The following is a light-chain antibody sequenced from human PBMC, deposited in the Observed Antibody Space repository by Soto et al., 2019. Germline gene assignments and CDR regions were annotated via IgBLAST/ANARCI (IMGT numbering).Light chain of an antibody. CDR3: CSFAGSYTFWV. Sequence: QSVRTQPRSVSGSPGQSVTMSCTGTSSDDGDYNYVSWYQQYPGKAPKLVIYDVSKRPSGVPDRFSGSKSGNTASLTISGLQAEDEADYYCCSFAGSYTFWVFGGGTKLTVL. V-gene: IGLV2-11*01. CDR2: DVS. CDR1: SSDDGDYNY. J-gene: IGLJ3*02.